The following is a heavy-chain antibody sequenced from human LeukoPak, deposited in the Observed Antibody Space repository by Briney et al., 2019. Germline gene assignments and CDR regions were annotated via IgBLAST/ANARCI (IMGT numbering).Heavy chain of an antibody. J-gene: IGHJ4*02. Sequence: SETLSLTCAVYGGSFSGYYWSWIRQPPGRGLEWIGEINHSGSTNYNPSLKSRVTISVDTSKNQFSLKLSSVTAADTAVYYCARGSSGYYYYFDYWGQGTLVTVSS. V-gene: IGHV4-34*01. CDR2: INHSGST. CDR3: ARGSSGYYYYFDY. CDR1: GGSFSGYY. D-gene: IGHD3-22*01.